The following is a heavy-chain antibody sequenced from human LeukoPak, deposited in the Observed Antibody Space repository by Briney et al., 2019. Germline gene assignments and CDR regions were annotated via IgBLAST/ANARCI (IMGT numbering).Heavy chain of an antibody. Sequence: SVKVSCKASGGTFSSYAISWVRQAPGQGLEWMGGIIPIFGTANYAQKFQGRVTITADKSTSTAYMELSSLRSEDTAVYYCASSTYVPGLPPGIAVAGSPPYNWFDPWGQGTLVTVSS. V-gene: IGHV1-69*06. CDR2: IIPIFGTA. CDR1: GGTFSSYA. J-gene: IGHJ5*02. D-gene: IGHD6-19*01. CDR3: ASSTYVPGLPPGIAVAGSPPYNWFDP.